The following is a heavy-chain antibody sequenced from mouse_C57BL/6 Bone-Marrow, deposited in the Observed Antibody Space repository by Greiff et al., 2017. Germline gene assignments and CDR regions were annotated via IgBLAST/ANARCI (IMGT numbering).Heavy chain of an antibody. Sequence: VQLQQSGTVLARPGASVKMSCKTSGYTFTSYWMHWVKQRPGPGLEWIGAIYPGNSDTSYNQKFKGKANLTAVTSASTAYMELSSLTNEDSAVYYCTRDYGSSFDYWGQGTTRTVSS. CDR3: TRDYGSSFDY. J-gene: IGHJ2*01. CDR1: GYTFTSYW. D-gene: IGHD1-1*01. CDR2: IYPGNSDT. V-gene: IGHV1-5*01.